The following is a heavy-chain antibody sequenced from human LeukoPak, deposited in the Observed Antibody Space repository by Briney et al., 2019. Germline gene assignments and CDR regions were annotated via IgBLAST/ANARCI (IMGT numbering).Heavy chain of an antibody. CDR2: ISYSGNT. J-gene: IGHJ4*02. V-gene: IGHV4-4*02. CDR1: GASISRPYW. CDR3: ARDGGSDQYYFDN. Sequence: SETLSLTCGVSGASISRPYWWIWVRQPPGKGLEWIAEISYSGNTHYNPSLKSRVIISLDKSKHLVFLKLNSVTAADTAMYYCARDGGSDQYYFDNWGQGTLVTVSS. D-gene: IGHD6-19*01.